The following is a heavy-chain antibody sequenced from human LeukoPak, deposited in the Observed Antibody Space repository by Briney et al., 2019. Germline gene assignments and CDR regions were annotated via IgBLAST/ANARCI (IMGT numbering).Heavy chain of an antibody. Sequence: PSEALSLTCAVSGYSISRGYSWGWIRQPPGMGLEWIGNMYHSESTHYNPSLKSRVTISADTSKNQFSLKLSSVTAADTAVYYCARFDHVWETHGMGAFDLWGQGTMVTVSS. J-gene: IGHJ3*01. CDR3: ARFDHVWETHGMGAFDL. CDR1: GYSISRGYS. V-gene: IGHV4-38-2*01. D-gene: IGHD3-16*01. CDR2: MYHSEST.